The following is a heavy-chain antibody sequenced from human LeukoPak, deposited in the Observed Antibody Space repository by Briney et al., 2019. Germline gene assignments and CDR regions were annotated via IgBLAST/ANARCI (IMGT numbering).Heavy chain of an antibody. CDR2: ISSSSSYI. D-gene: IGHD3-22*01. CDR1: GFTFSSYS. Sequence: GGSLRLSCAASGFTFSSYSMNWVRQAPGKGQEWVSSISSSSSYIYYADSVKGRFTISRDNAKNSLYLQMNSLRAEDTAVYYCARDPDPYDSSGYYYYWGQGTLVTVSS. J-gene: IGHJ4*02. V-gene: IGHV3-21*01. CDR3: ARDPDPYDSSGYYYY.